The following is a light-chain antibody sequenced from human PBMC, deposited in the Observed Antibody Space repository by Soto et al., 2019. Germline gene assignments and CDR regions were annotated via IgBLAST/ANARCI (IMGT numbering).Light chain of an antibody. Sequence: QSALTQPRSVSGSPGQSVTISCTGSRSDVGGYNYVSWYQQHPGKALKLMIYDVSKRPSGVPGRFSGSKSGNTASLTISGLQAEDEADYYCCSYGAGYTPLVFGGGTKLTVL. J-gene: IGLJ2*01. CDR1: RSDVGGYNY. CDR3: CSYGAGYTPLV. CDR2: DVS. V-gene: IGLV2-11*01.